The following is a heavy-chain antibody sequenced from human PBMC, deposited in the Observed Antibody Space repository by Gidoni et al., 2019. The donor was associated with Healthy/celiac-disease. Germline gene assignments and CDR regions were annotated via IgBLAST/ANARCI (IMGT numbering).Heavy chain of an antibody. CDR1: GGTFSSYA. CDR3: ASSPASAGPGVIVVVAATPGQNAFDI. Sequence: QVQLVQSGAEVKKPGSSVKVSCKASGGTFSSYAIRGVRPAPGQGLEWMGGIIPIFGTANYAQKFQGRVTITADESTSTAYMELSSLRSEDTAVYYCASSPASAGPGVIVVVAATPGQNAFDIWGQGTMVTVSS. CDR2: IIPIFGTA. V-gene: IGHV1-69*01. D-gene: IGHD2-15*01. J-gene: IGHJ3*02.